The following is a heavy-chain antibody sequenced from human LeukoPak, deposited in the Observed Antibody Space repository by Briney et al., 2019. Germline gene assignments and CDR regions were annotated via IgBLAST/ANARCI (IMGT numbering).Heavy chain of an antibody. CDR2: IRSKAYGGTT. CDR3: TRDPIAVAGTAIDY. D-gene: IGHD6-19*01. J-gene: IGHJ4*02. V-gene: IGHV3-49*04. Sequence: GGSLRLSCTASGFTFGDYAMSWVRQAPGKGLEWVGFIRSKAYGGTTEYAASVKGRLTISRDDSKSIAYLQMNSLKTEDTAVYYCTRDPIAVAGTAIDYWGQGTLVTVSS. CDR1: GFTFGDYA.